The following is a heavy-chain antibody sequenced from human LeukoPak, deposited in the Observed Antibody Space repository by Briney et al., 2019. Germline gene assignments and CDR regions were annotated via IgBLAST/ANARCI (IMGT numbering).Heavy chain of an antibody. CDR1: GYTFTSYW. V-gene: IGHV1-46*01. Sequence: ASVKVSCKASGYTFTSYWIQRVRQAPGQGLEWMGLINPDGGSTAYAHRFQGRVTMTRDTSTSTVYMDFSSLRSEDTALYYCARAPRNSSTMLDYWGQGTLVTVSS. D-gene: IGHD6-13*01. CDR3: ARAPRNSSTMLDY. J-gene: IGHJ4*02. CDR2: INPDGGST.